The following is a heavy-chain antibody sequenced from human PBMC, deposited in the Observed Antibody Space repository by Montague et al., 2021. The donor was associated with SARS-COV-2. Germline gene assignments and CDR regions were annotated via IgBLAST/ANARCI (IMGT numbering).Heavy chain of an antibody. CDR1: GFGFSRYW. CDR3: ATFKYCTTSTCAVEPYYYYYSSMDV. CDR2: INQDGGEK. J-gene: IGHJ6*02. V-gene: IGHV3-7*01. D-gene: IGHD2-8*01. Sequence: SLRLSCAASGFGFSRYWMTRVRQAPGKGLEWMANINQDGGEKYYVDSVKGRFTVSRDNAKNSLYLQLNSLRDEDTAVYYCATFKYCTTSTCAVEPYYYYYSSMDVWGQGTTVTVSS.